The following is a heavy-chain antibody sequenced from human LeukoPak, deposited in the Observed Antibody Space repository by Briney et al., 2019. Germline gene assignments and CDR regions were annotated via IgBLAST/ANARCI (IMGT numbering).Heavy chain of an antibody. J-gene: IGHJ6*03. Sequence: GGSLRLSCAASGFTFSNYGIHWVRQAPGKGLEWVAFIRYDGSNKYYADSVKGRFTISRDNSKNTLYLQMNSLRGEDTAAYYCVKPPVWGSYDYYYYMDVWGKGTTVTVSS. CDR2: IRYDGSNK. CDR1: GFTFSNYG. D-gene: IGHD3-16*01. V-gene: IGHV3-30*02. CDR3: VKPPVWGSYDYYYYMDV.